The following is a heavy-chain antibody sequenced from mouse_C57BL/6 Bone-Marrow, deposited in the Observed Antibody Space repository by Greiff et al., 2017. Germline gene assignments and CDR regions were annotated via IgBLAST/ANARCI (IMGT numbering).Heavy chain of an antibody. CDR1: GFTFTDYY. J-gene: IGHJ3*01. Sequence: EVQRVESGGGLVQPGGSLSLSCAASGFTFTDYYMSWVRQPPGKALEWLGFIRNKANGYTTEHSASVKGRFTISRDNSQSILYLQMHALRAEDSATYDCARYRYYGSYWFAYWGQGTLVTVSA. V-gene: IGHV7-3*01. CDR2: IRNKANGYTT. CDR3: ARYRYYGSYWFAY. D-gene: IGHD2-1*01.